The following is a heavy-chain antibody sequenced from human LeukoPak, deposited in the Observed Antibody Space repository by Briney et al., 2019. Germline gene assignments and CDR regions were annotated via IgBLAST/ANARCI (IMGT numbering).Heavy chain of an antibody. J-gene: IGHJ4*02. D-gene: IGHD3-10*01. CDR3: ARVYYASLDY. Sequence: SGGSLRLSCAASGFTVNNNYMSWIRQAPGKGLEWVSLIYSGGNTYYADSVKGRFTISRDNSKNTLYLQMNSLRAEDTAVYFCARVYYASLDYWGQGTLVTVSS. CDR2: IYSGGNT. V-gene: IGHV3-66*01. CDR1: GFTVNNNY.